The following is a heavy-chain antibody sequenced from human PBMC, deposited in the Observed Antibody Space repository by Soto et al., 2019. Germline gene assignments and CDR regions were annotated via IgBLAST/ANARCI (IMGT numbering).Heavy chain of an antibody. CDR1: GFTFSSYA. D-gene: IGHD2-2*01. Sequence: EVQLLESGGGLVQPGGSLRLSCAASGFTFSSYAMSWVRQAPGKGLEWVSGISGSGGSTYYADSVKGRFTISRDSSKNTLYLQMNSLRAEDTAVYYCAKDRGGCSSTSCPPRLFDYWGQGTLVTVSS. J-gene: IGHJ4*02. CDR3: AKDRGGCSSTSCPPRLFDY. CDR2: ISGSGGST. V-gene: IGHV3-23*01.